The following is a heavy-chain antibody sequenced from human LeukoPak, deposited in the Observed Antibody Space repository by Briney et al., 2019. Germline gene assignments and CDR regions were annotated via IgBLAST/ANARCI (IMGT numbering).Heavy chain of an antibody. Sequence: SETLSLTCTVSGGSISSYYWSWIRQPPGKGLEWIGYIYYSGSTNYNPSLKSRVTISVDTSKNQFSLKLSSVTAADTAVYYCAGTYYYDSSCYYHYSLWGQGTLVTVS. V-gene: IGHV4-59*01. D-gene: IGHD3-22*01. CDR3: AGTYYYDSSCYYHYSL. CDR1: GGSISSYY. CDR2: IYYSGST. J-gene: IGHJ4*02.